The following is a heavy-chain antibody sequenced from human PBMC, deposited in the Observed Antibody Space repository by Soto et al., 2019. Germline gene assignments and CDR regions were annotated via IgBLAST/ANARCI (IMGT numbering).Heavy chain of an antibody. V-gene: IGHV3-74*01. J-gene: IGHJ6*02. CDR3: VRVHMRRYMDD. CDR1: GFTFSSNW. CDR2: INSDGSST. Sequence: GGSLRLSCAASGFTFSSNWMHWVRQAPGKGLVWVSRINSDGSSTRYADSVKGRATISRDNAKNTLYLRMNSLRVEDTAVYYCVRVHMRRYMDDWGQGTTLTVSS.